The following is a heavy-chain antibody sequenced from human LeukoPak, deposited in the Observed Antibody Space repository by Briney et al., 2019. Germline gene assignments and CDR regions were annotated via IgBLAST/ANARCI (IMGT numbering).Heavy chain of an antibody. CDR3: ARDYGIPEKLLWFGAEPTNGAFDI. D-gene: IGHD3-10*01. J-gene: IGHJ3*02. V-gene: IGHV3-7*01. CDR2: KNQDGDEK. CDR1: GFTLSGYW. Sequence: GGPLRLSCAAPGFTLSGYWLSWVRRAPGKGREWVAKKNQDGDEKYYVDSVKGRFTISRDNAKNSAYLQINSLRVEDTAVYYCARDYGIPEKLLWFGAEPTNGAFDIWGQGTMVTVSS.